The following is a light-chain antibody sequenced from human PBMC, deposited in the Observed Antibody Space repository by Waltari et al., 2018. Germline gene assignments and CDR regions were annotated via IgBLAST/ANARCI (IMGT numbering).Light chain of an antibody. CDR3: QHYSNWPPWT. CDR2: GAS. CDR1: QSVGSS. V-gene: IGKV3-15*01. J-gene: IGKJ1*01. Sequence: EIVMTQSPATLSVSPGERATLACRASQSVGSSLAWYQQKPGQAPRLLIYGASTRATGIPARFSGSGSGTDFTLTISSLRSEDFAVYYCQHYSNWPPWTFGQGTKVEIK.